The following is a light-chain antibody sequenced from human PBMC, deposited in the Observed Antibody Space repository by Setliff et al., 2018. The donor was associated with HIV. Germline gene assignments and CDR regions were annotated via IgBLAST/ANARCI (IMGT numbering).Light chain of an antibody. CDR3: ASWDANLDGPS. CDR1: SSNIGRNT. Sequence: ALTQPPSASGTPGQRVTISCSGSSSNIGRNTVNWYQQFPRMAPKLLIYGNDRRPSGVPDRFSGSKSGISASLAISGLQSEDEADYYCASWDANLDGPSFGGGTKVTVL. CDR2: GND. J-gene: IGLJ2*01. V-gene: IGLV1-44*01.